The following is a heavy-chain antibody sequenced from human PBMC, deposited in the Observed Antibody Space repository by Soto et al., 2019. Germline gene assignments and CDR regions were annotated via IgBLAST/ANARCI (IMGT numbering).Heavy chain of an antibody. CDR1: GGSISSGGYY. CDR3: ARGGIAAAAPPDY. Sequence: QVQLQESGPGLVKPSQTLSLTCTVSGGSISSGGYYWSWIRQHPGKGLEWIGYINYSGRTYYNPSLKSRVTISVDTSKNQFSLKVSSVTAADTAVYYCARGGIAAAAPPDYWGQGTLVTVSS. J-gene: IGHJ4*02. D-gene: IGHD6-13*01. V-gene: IGHV4-31*03. CDR2: INYSGRT.